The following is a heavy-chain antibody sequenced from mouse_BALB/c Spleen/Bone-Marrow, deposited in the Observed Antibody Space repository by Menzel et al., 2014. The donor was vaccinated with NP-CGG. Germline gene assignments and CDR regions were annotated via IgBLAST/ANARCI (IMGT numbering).Heavy chain of an antibody. V-gene: IGHV5-6*01. CDR2: ISSGGSSP. J-gene: IGHJ2*01. D-gene: IGHD3-2*02. Sequence: EVHLVESGGDLAKPGGSLKLSCVASGFTFSSYGMSWVRQTPDKRLEWVATISSGGSSPYYPASVKGRFPISRDNAKSTLYLQMSSLNSEDTAMYYCTRRPLQANSYFDFWGQGTTLTVSS. CDR1: GFTFSSYG. CDR3: TRRPLQANSYFDF.